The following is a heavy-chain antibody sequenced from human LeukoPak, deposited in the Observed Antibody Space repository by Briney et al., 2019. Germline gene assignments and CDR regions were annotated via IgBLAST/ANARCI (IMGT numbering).Heavy chain of an antibody. Sequence: PSETLSLTCAVYGGSFSGYYWSWIRQPPGKGLEWIGEINHSGSTNYNPSLKSRVTISVDTSKNQFSLKLSSVTAADTAVYYCAKDEGRRGYSGYVAYWGQGTLATVSS. CDR1: GGSFSGYY. CDR3: AKDEGRRGYSGYVAY. D-gene: IGHD5-12*01. V-gene: IGHV4-34*01. CDR2: INHSGST. J-gene: IGHJ4*02.